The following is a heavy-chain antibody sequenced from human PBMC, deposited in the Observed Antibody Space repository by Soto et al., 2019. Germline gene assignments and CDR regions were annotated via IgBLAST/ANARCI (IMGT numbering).Heavy chain of an antibody. CDR3: ARGREYSSSGNFDY. V-gene: IGHV4-34*01. Sequence: PSETLSLTCAVYGGSFSAYSWSWIRQPPGKGLEWIGEITHSGSTYYNPSLKSRVTISVDTSKNQFSLKLSSVTAADTAVYYCARGREYSSSGNFDYWGQGTLVTVSS. CDR1: GGSFSAYS. J-gene: IGHJ4*02. D-gene: IGHD6-6*01. CDR2: ITHSGST.